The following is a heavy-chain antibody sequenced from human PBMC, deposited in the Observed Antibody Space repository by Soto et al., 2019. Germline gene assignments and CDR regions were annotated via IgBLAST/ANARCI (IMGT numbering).Heavy chain of an antibody. V-gene: IGHV1-3*01. D-gene: IGHD3-22*01. Sequence: ASVKVSCKASGYTFTSYAMHWVRQAPGQRLEWMGWINAGNGNTKYSQKFQGRVTITRDTSASTAYMELSSLRSEDTAVYYCTTNYYDTSGYDNWFDPWGQGTLVTVSS. J-gene: IGHJ5*02. CDR1: GYTFTSYA. CDR2: INAGNGNT. CDR3: TTNYYDTSGYDNWFDP.